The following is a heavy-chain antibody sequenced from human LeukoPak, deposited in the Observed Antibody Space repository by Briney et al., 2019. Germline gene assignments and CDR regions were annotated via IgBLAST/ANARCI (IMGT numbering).Heavy chain of an antibody. CDR2: IYHSGST. Sequence: SETLSLTCAVSGGSISSSNWWSWVRQPPGKGLEWIGEIYHSGSTNYNPSLKSRVTISVDKSKNQFSLKLSSVTAADTAVYYCARVHSSGWYRDDYWGQGTLVTVSS. CDR1: GGSISSSNW. V-gene: IGHV4-4*02. J-gene: IGHJ4*02. D-gene: IGHD6-19*01. CDR3: ARVHSSGWYRDDY.